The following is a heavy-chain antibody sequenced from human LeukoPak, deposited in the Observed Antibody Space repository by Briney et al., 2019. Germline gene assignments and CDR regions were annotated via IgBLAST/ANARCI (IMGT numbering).Heavy chain of an antibody. Sequence: SETLSLTCTVSGGSISSDYWGWIRQPPGRGQEWIGDIYYSGSTNYNPSLKSRVTLSVDTSKNQFSLKLSSVTAADTAVYYCASRITMVRGVIPDAFDIWAQGTMVTVSS. J-gene: IGHJ3*02. D-gene: IGHD3-10*01. CDR3: ASRITMVRGVIPDAFDI. CDR2: IYYSGST. CDR1: GGSISSDY. V-gene: IGHV4-59*01.